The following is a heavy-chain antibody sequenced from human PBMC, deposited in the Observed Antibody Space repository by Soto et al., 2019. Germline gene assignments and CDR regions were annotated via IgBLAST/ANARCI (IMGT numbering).Heavy chain of an antibody. CDR2: IYYNGNT. J-gene: IGHJ4*02. D-gene: IGHD3-9*01. CDR1: GDYISSGGSY. V-gene: IGHV4-31*03. CDR3: TRESYDSLTGYALDY. Sequence: SETLSLTCIVSGDYISSGGSYWTWIRQHPGKGLEWIGYIYYNGNTYYNPSLKSRITISVDTSNNQFSLKLSSVTAADTAVYYCTRESYDSLTGYALDYWGQGTRVT.